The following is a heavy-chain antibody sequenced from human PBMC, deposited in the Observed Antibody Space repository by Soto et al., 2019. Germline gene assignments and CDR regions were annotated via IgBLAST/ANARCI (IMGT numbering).Heavy chain of an antibody. D-gene: IGHD6-13*01. J-gene: IGHJ6*03. Sequence: SVKVSCKASGGTFSSYAISWVRQAPGQGLEWMGRIVPIFGTANYAQKFQGRVTITADSSSSTAYMELSSLTSDDTAVYYCAREPSIAAVGIPLYSYYYMDVWGEGTAVTVSS. CDR3: AREPSIAAVGIPLYSYYYMDV. CDR2: IVPIFGTA. CDR1: GGTFSSYA. V-gene: IGHV1-69*06.